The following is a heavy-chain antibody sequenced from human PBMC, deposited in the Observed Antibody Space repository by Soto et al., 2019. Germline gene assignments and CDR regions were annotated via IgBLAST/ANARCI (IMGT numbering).Heavy chain of an antibody. Sequence: QIQLVQSGTEVKRSGASVKVSCKTSGYSFTTYGLSWVRQAPGRGLECVGWSSGYNGNTNYAQKFQGTVILTTETPTTAGYMEIKSLSTADTAVYYCVRDTYYYHSSGPAPFEYWGQGTQVTVSS. CDR1: GYSFTTYG. V-gene: IGHV1-18*01. J-gene: IGHJ4*02. D-gene: IGHD3-22*01. CDR3: VRDTYYYHSSGPAPFEY. CDR2: SSGYNGNT.